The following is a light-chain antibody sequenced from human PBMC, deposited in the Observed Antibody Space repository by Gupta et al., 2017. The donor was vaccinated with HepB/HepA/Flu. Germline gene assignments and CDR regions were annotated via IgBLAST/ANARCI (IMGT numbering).Light chain of an antibody. CDR3: QAWDRNTVV. CDR1: KSGDKY. CDR2: QDH. V-gene: IGLV3-1*01. J-gene: IGLJ2*01. Sequence: SYELTQSPSMTVSPGQTATISCSGDKSGDKYVCWYQQRPGQSPLLLIYQDHNRPSEIPERFSGSNSGNTATLTISGTQAMDEADYYCQAWDRNTVVFGGGTKLTVL.